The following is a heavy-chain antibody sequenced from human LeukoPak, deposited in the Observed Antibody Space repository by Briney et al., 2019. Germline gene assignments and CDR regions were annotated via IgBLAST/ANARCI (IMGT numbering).Heavy chain of an antibody. D-gene: IGHD3-10*01. CDR3: AKNYESGRGVPYGMDV. J-gene: IGHJ6*02. CDR2: ISSGSGGTT. CDR1: GFTFSSYA. Sequence: PGGSLRLSCAASGFTFSSYAMRWVRQAPGKGLEWVSAISSGSGGTTIYADSVKGRFTISRDNSKNTLYLQMSSLRDEDTAVYYCAKNYESGRGVPYGMDVWGQGTTVTVFS. V-gene: IGHV3-23*01.